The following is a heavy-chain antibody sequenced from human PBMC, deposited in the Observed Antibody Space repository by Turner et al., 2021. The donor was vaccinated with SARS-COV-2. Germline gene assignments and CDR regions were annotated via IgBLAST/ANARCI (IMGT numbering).Heavy chain of an antibody. CDR3: ARLMDTAMDYYGMDV. D-gene: IGHD5-18*01. CDR2: IYYSGRT. J-gene: IGHJ6*02. CDR1: GGSISSSTYD. V-gene: IGHV4-39*01. Sequence: QLQLQESGPGLVKPSETLSLTGTVSGGSISSSTYDWGWIRQPPGMGLEWIGNIYYSGRTYYNPSLKSRVTISVDTSKNQFYLKLGSVTAADTAVYYCARLMDTAMDYYGMDVWGQGTTVTVSS.